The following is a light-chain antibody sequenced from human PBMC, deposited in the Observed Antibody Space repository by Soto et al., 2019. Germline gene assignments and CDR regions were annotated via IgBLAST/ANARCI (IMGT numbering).Light chain of an antibody. J-gene: IGKJ3*01. Sequence: DIQMNQSPSSLSASVGDRVTITCQASQDISNYLNWYQQKPGKAPKLLIYDASNLETGVPSRFNGSGSGTDFTFTISSLQPEDIATYYCQQYDNLPLTFGPGTKVDIK. V-gene: IGKV1-33*01. CDR1: QDISNY. CDR3: QQYDNLPLT. CDR2: DAS.